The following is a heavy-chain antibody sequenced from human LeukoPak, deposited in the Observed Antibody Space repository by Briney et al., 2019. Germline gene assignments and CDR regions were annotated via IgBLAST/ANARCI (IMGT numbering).Heavy chain of an antibody. V-gene: IGHV4-34*01. CDR3: ARQRVVAASAPFDY. CDR2: INHSGST. J-gene: IGHJ4*02. D-gene: IGHD2-15*01. Sequence: SETLSLTCAVYGGSFSGYYWSWIRQPPGKGLEWIGEINHSGSTNYNPSLKSRVTISVDTSKNQFFLKLSSVTAADTAVYYCARQRVVAASAPFDYWGQGTLVTVSS. CDR1: GGSFSGYY.